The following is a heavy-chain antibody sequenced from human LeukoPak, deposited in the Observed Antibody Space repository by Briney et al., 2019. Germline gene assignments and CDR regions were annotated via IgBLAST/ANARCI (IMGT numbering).Heavy chain of an antibody. J-gene: IGHJ6*03. CDR2: ISDSGGRT. CDR1: GITLSNYG. D-gene: IGHD5-24*01. V-gene: IGHV3-23*01. Sequence: GGSLRLSCAVSGITLSNYGMSWVRQAPGKGLEWVAGISDSGGRTNYADSVKGRFTISRDNPKNTLYLQMNSLRAEDTAVYFCARARDGYNSGGYYMDVWGKGTTVIVSS. CDR3: ARARDGYNSGGYYMDV.